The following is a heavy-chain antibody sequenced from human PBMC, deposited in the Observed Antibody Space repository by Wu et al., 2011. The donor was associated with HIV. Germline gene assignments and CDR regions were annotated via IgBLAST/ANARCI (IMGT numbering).Heavy chain of an antibody. CDR3: ARGRGYSGYDTEGNALDI. CDR2: ISVYNGNR. CDR1: GYTFTSYG. J-gene: IGHJ3*02. Sequence: KVSCKASGYTFTSYGISWVRQAPGQGLEWMGWISVYNGNRNYAQRFQGRVTMTTDTSTSTAYMELRSLRSDDTAVYYCARGRGYSGYDTEGNALDIWGQGTMVTVSS. D-gene: IGHD5-12*01. V-gene: IGHV1-18*01.